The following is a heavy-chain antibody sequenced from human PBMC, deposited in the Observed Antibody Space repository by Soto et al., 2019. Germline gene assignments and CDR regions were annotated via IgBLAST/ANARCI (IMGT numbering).Heavy chain of an antibody. Sequence: QVQLQQWGAGLLKPSETLSLTCAVYGGSFSGYYWSWIRQPPGKGLEWIGEINHSGSTNYNPSLKSRVTISVDTSKNQFSLKLSSVTAADTAVYSCARGRGVARSRNWFDPWGQGTLVTVSS. CDR1: GGSFSGYY. V-gene: IGHV4-34*01. J-gene: IGHJ5*02. CDR3: ARGRGVARSRNWFDP. D-gene: IGHD5-12*01. CDR2: INHSGST.